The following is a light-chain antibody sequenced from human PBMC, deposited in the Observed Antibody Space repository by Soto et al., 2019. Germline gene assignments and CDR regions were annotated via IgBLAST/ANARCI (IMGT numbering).Light chain of an antibody. CDR1: SSDVGGYNY. CDR2: EVS. J-gene: IGLJ1*01. V-gene: IGLV2-8*01. Sequence: QSALTQPPSASGSPGQSVTISCTGTSSDVGGYNYVSWYQQHPGKAPKLVIYEVSKRPSGVPDRFSGSKSGNTASLTVSGLRAEDEADYYCSSYAGSNIPYVFGTGTKVTVL. CDR3: SSYAGSNIPYV.